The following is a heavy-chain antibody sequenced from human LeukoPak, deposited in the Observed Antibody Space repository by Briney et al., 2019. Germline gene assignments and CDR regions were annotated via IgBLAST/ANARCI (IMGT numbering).Heavy chain of an antibody. Sequence: GGSLRLSCAASGFTFSSYGMHWVRQAPGKGLEWVAVIWNDGSQKYYADPVKGRFTISRDNSKNTLYLQMNSLRAEDTAVYYCARDKGPYYFDQWGQGTLLTVSS. CDR2: IWNDGSQK. J-gene: IGHJ4*02. CDR1: GFTFSSYG. V-gene: IGHV3-33*01. CDR3: ARDKGPYYFDQ.